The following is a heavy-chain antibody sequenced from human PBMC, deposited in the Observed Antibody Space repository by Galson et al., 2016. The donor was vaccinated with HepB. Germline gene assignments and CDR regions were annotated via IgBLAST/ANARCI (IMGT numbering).Heavy chain of an antibody. V-gene: IGHV1-18*04. D-gene: IGHD3-3*01. Sequence: SVKVSCKASGYTFTRFGISWVRQAPGQRLEWMGWISAYNGNTNYAQKVQGRVTMTTDTSTSTAYMELRSLRSDDTAVYYCARDGGGNFWSGFGVYYYYMDVWGKGTTVTVSS. CDR1: GYTFTRFG. CDR3: ARDGGGNFWSGFGVYYYYMDV. J-gene: IGHJ6*03. CDR2: ISAYNGNT.